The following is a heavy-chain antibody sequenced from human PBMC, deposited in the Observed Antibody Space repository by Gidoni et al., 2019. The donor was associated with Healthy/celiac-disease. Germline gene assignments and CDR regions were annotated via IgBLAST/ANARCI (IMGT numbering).Heavy chain of an antibody. J-gene: IGHJ4*02. D-gene: IGHD4-17*01. CDR3: ARLYGDYAGGLDDY. CDR2: IYYSGST. Sequence: QVQLQESGPGLVTPSATLSLTCTVSCGSISSYYWSWIRQPPGKGLEWIGYIYYSGSTNYNPSLKSRVTISVDTSKNQFSLKLSSVTAADTAVYYCARLYGDYAGGLDDYWGQGTLVTVSS. CDR1: CGSISSYY. V-gene: IGHV4-59*08.